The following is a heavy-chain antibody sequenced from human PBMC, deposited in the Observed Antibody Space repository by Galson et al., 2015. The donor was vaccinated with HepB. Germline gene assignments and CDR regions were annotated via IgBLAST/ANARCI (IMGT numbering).Heavy chain of an antibody. J-gene: IGHJ6*03. CDR3: AIWDMGYYYMDV. D-gene: IGHD3-16*01. Sequence: SLRLSCAASGFTFSSYGMHWVRQAPGKGLEWVAVISYDGSNKYYADSVKGRFTISRDNSKNTLYLQMNSLRAEDTAVYYCAIWDMGYYYMDVWGKGTTVTVSS. V-gene: IGHV3-30*03. CDR1: GFTFSSYG. CDR2: ISYDGSNK.